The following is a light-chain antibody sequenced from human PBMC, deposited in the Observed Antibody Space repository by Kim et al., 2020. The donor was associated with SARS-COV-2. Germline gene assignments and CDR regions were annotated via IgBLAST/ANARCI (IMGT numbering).Light chain of an antibody. V-gene: IGLV6-57*03. CDR2: EDY. CDR1: SDTFASSY. J-gene: IGLJ3*02. Sequence: GKTVTLPCTRSSDTFASSYVQWYQQRPGSVPATVIFEDYHRPSGVPDRFSGSVDSSSNSASLTISGLKTEDEADYYCQSYDDTNAVFGGGTQLTVL. CDR3: QSYDDTNAV.